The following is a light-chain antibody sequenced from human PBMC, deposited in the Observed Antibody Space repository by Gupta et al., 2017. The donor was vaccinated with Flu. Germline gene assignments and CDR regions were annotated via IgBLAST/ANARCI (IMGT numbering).Light chain of an antibody. CDR3: QHDNNWPLS. J-gene: IGKJ2*03. CDR2: GAS. V-gene: IGKV3-15*01. Sequence: EIVMTQSPATLSVSPGERATLSCRASQSVSSNLAWYQQKPGQAPRLLIYGASTRATGIPARFSGSGSGTEFTLTISSRQSEDFAVYYCQHDNNWPLSFGQGTKVEIK. CDR1: QSVSSN.